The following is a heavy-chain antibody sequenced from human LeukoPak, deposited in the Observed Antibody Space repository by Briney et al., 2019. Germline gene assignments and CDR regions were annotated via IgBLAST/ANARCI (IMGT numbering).Heavy chain of an antibody. CDR2: INHSGST. CDR1: GGSFSGYY. CDR3: ARGRGDDSSGYGYYYYGMDV. J-gene: IGHJ6*02. Sequence: PSETLSLTCAVYGGSFSGYYWSWIRQPPGKGLEWIGEINHSGSTNYNPSLKSRVTISVDTFKNQFSLNLISVTAADTAVYYCARGRGDDSSGYGYYYYGMDVWGRGTLVTVSS. V-gene: IGHV4-34*01. D-gene: IGHD3-22*01.